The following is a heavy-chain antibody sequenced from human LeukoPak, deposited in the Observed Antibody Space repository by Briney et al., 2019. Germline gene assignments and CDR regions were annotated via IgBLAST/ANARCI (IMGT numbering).Heavy chain of an antibody. CDR3: AKGYDYVDAFDI. CDR2: ISWNSGSI. D-gene: IGHD5-12*01. CDR1: GFTFSSYA. Sequence: GGSLRLSCAASGFTFSSYAMHWVRQAPGKGLEWVSGISWNSGSIGYADSVKGRFTISRDNAKNSLYLQMNSLRAEDTALYYCAKGYDYVDAFDIWGQGTMVTVSS. J-gene: IGHJ3*02. V-gene: IGHV3-9*01.